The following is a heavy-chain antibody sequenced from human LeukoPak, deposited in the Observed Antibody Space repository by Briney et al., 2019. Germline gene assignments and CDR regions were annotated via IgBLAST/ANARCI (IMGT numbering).Heavy chain of an antibody. CDR1: GFTFGDYA. V-gene: IGHV3-49*03. J-gene: IGHJ4*02. D-gene: IGHD3-10*01. CDR3: TRELLWFGELFFDY. CDR2: IRSKAYGGTT. Sequence: PGGSLRLSCTASGFTFGDYAMSWFRQAPGKGLEWVGFIRSKAYGGTTEYAASVKGRFTISRDDSKSIAYLQMNSLKTEDTAVYYCTRELLWFGELFFDYWGQGTLVTVSS.